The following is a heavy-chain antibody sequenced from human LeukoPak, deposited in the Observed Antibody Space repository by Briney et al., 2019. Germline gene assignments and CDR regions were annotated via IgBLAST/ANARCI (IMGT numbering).Heavy chain of an antibody. D-gene: IGHD1-26*01. CDR3: ARLWRSSGSPTAFDI. V-gene: IGHV4-4*09. CDR1: GGSISSYY. CDR2: ISTSGST. Sequence: PSETLSLTCTVSGGSISSYYWSWIRQPPGKGLEWIGYISTSGSTNYNPSLKSRVTISVDTSKNQFSLKLSSVTVADAAVYYCARLWRSSGSPTAFDIWGQGIMVTVSS. J-gene: IGHJ3*02.